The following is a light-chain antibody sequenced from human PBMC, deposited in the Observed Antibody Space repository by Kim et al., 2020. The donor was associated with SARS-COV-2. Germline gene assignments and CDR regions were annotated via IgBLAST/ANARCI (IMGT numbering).Light chain of an antibody. J-gene: IGLJ3*02. V-gene: IGLV1-40*01. Sequence: QPVLTQPPSVSGAPGQRVTISCTGSSSNIGAGYDVHWYQQLPGTAPKLLIYGNSNRPSGVPDRFSGSKSGTSASLAITGLQAEDEADYYCQSYDSSLSGSEWVFGGGTQLTVL. CDR2: GNS. CDR3: QSYDSSLSGSEWV. CDR1: SSNIGAGYD.